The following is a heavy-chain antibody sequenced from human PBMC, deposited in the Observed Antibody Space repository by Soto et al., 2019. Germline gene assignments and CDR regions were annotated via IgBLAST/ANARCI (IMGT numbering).Heavy chain of an antibody. V-gene: IGHV4-4*07. D-gene: IGHD4-17*01. J-gene: IGHJ5*02. CDR3: ARSQAYGHYANLLT. CDR2: IYTTRSP. CDR1: GDSVSKYY. Sequence: ETLSLTYTVSGDSVSKYYWNWIRQPAGKGLEWIGRIYTTRSPNYNPSLKSRVTMSVDTSKNQFSLKLNLSSVTAADTAVYYCARSQAYGHYANLLTWGQGTLVTVST.